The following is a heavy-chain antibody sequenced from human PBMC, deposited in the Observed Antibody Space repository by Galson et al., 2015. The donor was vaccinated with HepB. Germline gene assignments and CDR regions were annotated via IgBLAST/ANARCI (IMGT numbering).Heavy chain of an antibody. CDR2: ISYDGSNK. Sequence: SLRLSCAASGFTFSSYGMHWVRQAPGKGLEWVAVISYDGSNKYYADSVKGRFTISRDNSKNTLYLQMNSLRAEDTAVYYCAKTRGIIRPIDYWGQGTLVTVSS. D-gene: IGHD3-16*01. CDR1: GFTFSSYG. J-gene: IGHJ4*02. CDR3: AKTRGIIRPIDY. V-gene: IGHV3-30*18.